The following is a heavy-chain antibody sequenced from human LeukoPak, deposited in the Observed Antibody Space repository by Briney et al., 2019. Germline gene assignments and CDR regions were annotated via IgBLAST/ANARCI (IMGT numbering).Heavy chain of an antibody. J-gene: IGHJ4*02. Sequence: GASVKVSCKASGYTFTGYYMHWVRQAPGQGLEWMGRINPNSGGTNYAQKFQGRVTMTRDTSISTAYMELSRLRSDDTAVYYCARVSRHIVVVPAATNFDYWGQGTLVTVSS. CDR2: INPNSGGT. V-gene: IGHV1-2*06. D-gene: IGHD2-2*01. CDR3: ARVSRHIVVVPAATNFDY. CDR1: GYTFTGYY.